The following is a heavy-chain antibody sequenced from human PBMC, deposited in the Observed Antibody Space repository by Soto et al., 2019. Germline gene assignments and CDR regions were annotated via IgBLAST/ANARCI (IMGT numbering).Heavy chain of an antibody. CDR3: ARENNVLPGGYFDY. Sequence: SETLSLTCTVSGGSIRTDGNYWSWIRHHPGKGLEWIGYIYHSGSTYYNPSLKSRVTISVDRSKNQFSLKLSSVTAADTAVYYCARENNVLPGGYFDYWGQGTLVTVSS. D-gene: IGHD3-10*01. CDR1: GGSIRTDGNY. CDR2: IYHSGST. J-gene: IGHJ4*02. V-gene: IGHV4-30-2*01.